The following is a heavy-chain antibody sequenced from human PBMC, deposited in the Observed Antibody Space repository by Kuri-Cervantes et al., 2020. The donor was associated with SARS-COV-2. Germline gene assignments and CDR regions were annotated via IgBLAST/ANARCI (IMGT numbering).Heavy chain of an antibody. V-gene: IGHV3-23*01. Sequence: GESLKISCAASGFTFSSHAMSWVRQAPGKGLEWVSAISGSGGSTYYADSVKGRFTISRDNSKNTLYLQMNSLRAEDTAVYYCARDVAPLYYYGSGGDWFDPWGQGTLVTVSS. J-gene: IGHJ5*01. CDR2: ISGSGGST. CDR3: ARDVAPLYYYGSGGDWFDP. D-gene: IGHD3-10*01. CDR1: GFTFSSHA.